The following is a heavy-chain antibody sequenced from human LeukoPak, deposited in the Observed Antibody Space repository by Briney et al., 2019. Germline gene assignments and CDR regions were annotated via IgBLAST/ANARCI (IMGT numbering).Heavy chain of an antibody. Sequence: PSETLSLTCTVSGVPIRNGNYYWSWIRQPPGKGLEWIGNIYFSGKTDYNPSLRSRVSMSVDMSKNQFSLNVNFVTAADTAVYYCARDRNSGYEFDYWGQGTLVTVSS. D-gene: IGHD5-12*01. CDR2: IYFSGKT. J-gene: IGHJ4*02. CDR1: GVPIRNGNYY. V-gene: IGHV4-30-4*01. CDR3: ARDRNSGYEFDY.